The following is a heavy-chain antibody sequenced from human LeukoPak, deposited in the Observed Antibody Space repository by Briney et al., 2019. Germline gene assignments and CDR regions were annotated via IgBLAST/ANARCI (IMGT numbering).Heavy chain of an antibody. J-gene: IGHJ5*02. CDR3: AKSRGVRFDP. D-gene: IGHD3-10*01. Sequence: GGSLRLSCTASALTFTDYAMSWVRQAPGKGLEWVSAISGSGSTYYPDSVKGRFIISRDNSKNTLYLQMNSLRAEDTAIYYCAKSRGVRFDPWGQGTLITVSS. CDR2: ISGSGST. V-gene: IGHV3-23*01. CDR1: ALTFTDYA.